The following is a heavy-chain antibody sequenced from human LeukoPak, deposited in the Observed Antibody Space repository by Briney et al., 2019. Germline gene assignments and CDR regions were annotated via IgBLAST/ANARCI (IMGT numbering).Heavy chain of an antibody. Sequence: SETLSLTCTVSGYSISSGYYWGWIRQPPGKGLEWIGSFYHSGSTYYNPSLKSRVTISLDTSKNQFSLKLSSVTAADTAVYYCARVRRVGATPFDYWGQGTLVTVSS. V-gene: IGHV4-38-2*02. CDR1: GYSISSGYY. J-gene: IGHJ4*02. D-gene: IGHD1-26*01. CDR2: FYHSGST. CDR3: ARVRRVGATPFDY.